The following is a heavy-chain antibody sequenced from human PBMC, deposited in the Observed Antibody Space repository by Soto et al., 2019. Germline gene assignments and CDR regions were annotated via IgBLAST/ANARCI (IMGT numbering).Heavy chain of an antibody. J-gene: IGHJ4*02. D-gene: IGHD3-9*01. Sequence: LETLSLTSTVSDGSVNSTSYYWGWIRQPPGKGLEWIGSIYYSGSTYYNPSLKSRVTISVDTSKNQFSLKLSSVTAADTAVYYCARLFTQFDYWGQGTLVTVSS. V-gene: IGHV4-39*01. CDR3: ARLFTQFDY. CDR1: DGSVNSTSYY. CDR2: IYYSGST.